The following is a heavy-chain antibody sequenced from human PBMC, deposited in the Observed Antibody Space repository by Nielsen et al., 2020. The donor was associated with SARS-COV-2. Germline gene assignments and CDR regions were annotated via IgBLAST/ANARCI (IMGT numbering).Heavy chain of an antibody. CDR2: ISWNSGSI. CDR1: GFTFSSYA. V-gene: IGHV3-9*01. CDR3: ASLYYYMDV. Sequence: SLKISCAASGFTFSSYAMHWVRQAPGKGLEWVSGISWNSGSIGYADSVKGRFTISRDNAKNSLYLQMNSLRAEDTALYYCASLYYYMDVWGKGTTVTVSS. J-gene: IGHJ6*03.